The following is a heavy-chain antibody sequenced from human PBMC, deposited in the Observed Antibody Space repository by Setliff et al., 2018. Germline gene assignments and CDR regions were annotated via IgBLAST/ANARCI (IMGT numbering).Heavy chain of an antibody. Sequence: PGESLKISCKGSGYSFTSYWIAWVRQMPGKGLEWMGIIYPGDSDTRYSPSFQGQVTISADRSTRTAYLQWSSLKASDTAFYYCARSDYGDYLAWDSYGMDVWGQGTTVTVSS. D-gene: IGHD4-17*01. CDR3: ARSDYGDYLAWDSYGMDV. CDR1: GYSFTSYW. CDR2: IYPGDSDT. J-gene: IGHJ6*02. V-gene: IGHV5-51*01.